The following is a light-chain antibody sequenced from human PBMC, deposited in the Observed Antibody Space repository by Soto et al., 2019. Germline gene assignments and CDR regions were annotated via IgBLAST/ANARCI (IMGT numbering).Light chain of an antibody. J-gene: IGLJ2*01. CDR2: EVS. Sequence: QSVLTQPASVSGSPGQSITISCTGTSSDVGAYNYVSWYQQNPGKAPKLMIFEVSDRPSGVSNRFSGSKSGNTASLTISGLQAEDEADYYCSSYTSSNTLVFGGGTKVTVL. CDR1: SSDVGAYNY. V-gene: IGLV2-14*01. CDR3: SSYTSSNTLV.